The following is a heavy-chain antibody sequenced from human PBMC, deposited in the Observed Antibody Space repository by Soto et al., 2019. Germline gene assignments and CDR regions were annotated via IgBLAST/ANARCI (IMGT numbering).Heavy chain of an antibody. D-gene: IGHD5-18*01. CDR3: ARHGYNYGGGYFDY. CDR2: IYSGGST. J-gene: IGHJ4*02. Sequence: EVQLVESGGGLVQPGGSLRLSCAASGVTVNSNYMSWVRQAPGKGLEWVSVIYSGGSTYYADSVKGRFTISRDNSKNTLYLQLNSLRAEDTAVYYCARHGYNYGGGYFDYWGQGPLVTVSS. V-gene: IGHV3-66*04. CDR1: GVTVNSNY.